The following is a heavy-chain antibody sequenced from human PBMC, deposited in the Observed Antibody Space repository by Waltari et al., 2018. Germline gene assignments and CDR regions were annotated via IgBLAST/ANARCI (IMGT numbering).Heavy chain of an antibody. CDR2: INAGNGNT. J-gene: IGHJ4*02. D-gene: IGHD6-13*01. CDR1: GYTFTSYA. CDR3: ARWRGSLYVLDY. V-gene: IGHV1-3*01. Sequence: QVQLVQSGAEVKKPGASVKVSCKASGYTFTSYAMHWVRQAPGQRLEWMGWINAGNGNTKNYHKFQGRGTITRDTSASTAYMELSSLRSEDTAVYYCARWRGSLYVLDYWGQGTLVTVSS.